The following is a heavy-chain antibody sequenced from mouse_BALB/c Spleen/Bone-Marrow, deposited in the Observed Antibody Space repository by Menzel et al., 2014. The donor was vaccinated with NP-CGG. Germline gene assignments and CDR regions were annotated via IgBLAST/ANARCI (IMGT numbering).Heavy chain of an antibody. J-gene: IGHJ3*01. CDR1: GYTFSSYW. D-gene: IGHD2-1*01. V-gene: IGHV1-9*01. Sequence: QVQLQQPGAELMKPGASVKISCKATGYTFSSYWIEWVKQRPGHGLEWIGEILPGSGSTNYNEKFKGKATFTADTSSNTAYMQLSSLTSDDSAVYYCAREDGNHVGFAYWGQGTLVTVSA. CDR2: ILPGSGST. CDR3: AREDGNHVGFAY.